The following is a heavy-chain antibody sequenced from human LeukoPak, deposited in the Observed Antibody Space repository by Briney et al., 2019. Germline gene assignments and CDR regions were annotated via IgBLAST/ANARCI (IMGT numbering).Heavy chain of an antibody. CDR3: ARATWFGELYRVWFDP. CDR2: IIPIFVTA. J-gene: IGHJ5*02. V-gene: IGHV1-69*05. D-gene: IGHD3-10*01. Sequence: SVKVSCKPSRGTFSSYSISSVRQAPRQGLEWMGGIIPIFVTANYAQKFQGRVTITTDESTSTAYMELSSLRSEDTAVYYCARATWFGELYRVWFDPWGQGTLVTVSS. CDR1: RGTFSSYS.